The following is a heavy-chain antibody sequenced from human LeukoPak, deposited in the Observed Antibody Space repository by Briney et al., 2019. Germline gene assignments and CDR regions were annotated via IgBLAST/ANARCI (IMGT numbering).Heavy chain of an antibody. Sequence: GSSVKVSCKASGGTFSSYGISWVRQAPGQGLEWMGWISAYNGNTNYALKLQGRLTMTTDTSTTTAYMELRSLRSDDTAVYYCARGGVDCSGGSCPALNWFDPWGRGTLVTVSS. J-gene: IGHJ5*02. CDR3: ARGGVDCSGGSCPALNWFDP. CDR1: GGTFSSYG. D-gene: IGHD2-15*01. V-gene: IGHV1-18*01. CDR2: ISAYNGNT.